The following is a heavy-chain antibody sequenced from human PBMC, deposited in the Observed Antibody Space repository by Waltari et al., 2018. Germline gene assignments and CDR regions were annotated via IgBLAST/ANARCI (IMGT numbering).Heavy chain of an antibody. Sequence: EVLLVESGGGLVQTGGSLRLSCAASGFSFDSFQMTWVRQAPGKGLEWVAYISKSGSTIHYAASVKGRFTISRDNARSSLSLEMNSLRAEDTAMYYCARNSHSRYDADYYGIDVWGQGTTVTVSS. CDR3: ARNSHSRYDADYYGIDV. CDR1: GFSFDSFQ. D-gene: IGHD5-12*01. CDR2: ISKSGSTI. V-gene: IGHV3-48*03. J-gene: IGHJ6*02.